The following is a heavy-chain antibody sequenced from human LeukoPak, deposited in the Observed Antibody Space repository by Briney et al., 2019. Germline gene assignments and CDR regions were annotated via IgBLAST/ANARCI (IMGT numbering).Heavy chain of an antibody. CDR3: ARTGTGYSSGLAPSYAFDI. CDR1: GYTFTSYY. D-gene: IGHD6-19*01. J-gene: IGHJ3*02. CDR2: INPSGGST. V-gene: IGHV1-46*01. Sequence: ASVKVSCKASGYTFTSYYMNWVRQAPGQGLEWMGIINPSGGSTSYAQKFQGRVTMTRDTSTSTVYMELSSLRSEDTAVYYCARTGTGYSSGLAPSYAFDIWGQGTMVTVYS.